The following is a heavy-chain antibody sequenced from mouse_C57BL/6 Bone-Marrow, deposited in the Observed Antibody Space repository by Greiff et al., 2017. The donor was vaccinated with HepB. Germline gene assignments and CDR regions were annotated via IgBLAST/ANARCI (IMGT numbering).Heavy chain of an antibody. D-gene: IGHD4-1*01. CDR3: ARRTGTGYYAMDY. J-gene: IGHJ4*01. CDR2: IYPGSGNT. V-gene: IGHV1-76*01. Sequence: QVQLKESGAELVRPGASVKLSCKASGYTFTDYYINWVKQRPGQGLEWIARIYPGSGNTYYNEKFKGKATLTAEKSSSTAYMQLSSLTSEDSAVYFCARRTGTGYYAMDYWGQGTSVTVSS. CDR1: GYTFTDYY.